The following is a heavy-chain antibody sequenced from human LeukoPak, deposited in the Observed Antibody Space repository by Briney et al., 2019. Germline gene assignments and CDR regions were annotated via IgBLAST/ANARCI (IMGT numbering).Heavy chain of an antibody. CDR2: ISGSGGST. D-gene: IGHD3-22*01. Sequence: GGSLRLSCAASGFTFSSYAMSWVRQATGKGLEWVSAISGSGGSTYYADSVMRRFTISRDNSKNTLYLQINSLGAEDTAVYNCAKSIVTMIVVPPVGYWGQGTLVTVSS. CDR1: GFTFSSYA. V-gene: IGHV3-23*01. J-gene: IGHJ4*02. CDR3: AKSIVTMIVVPPVGY.